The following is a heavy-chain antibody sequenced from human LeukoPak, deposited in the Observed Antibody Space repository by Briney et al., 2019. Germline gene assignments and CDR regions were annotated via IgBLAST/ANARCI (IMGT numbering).Heavy chain of an antibody. CDR3: AKRSGGYCSSTSCYPPYYMDV. CDR1: GFTFSSYA. CDR2: ISGSGGST. D-gene: IGHD2-2*01. V-gene: IGHV3-23*01. J-gene: IGHJ6*03. Sequence: GGSLRLSCAASGFTFSSYAMSWVRQAPGKRLEWVSAISGSGGSTYYADSVKGRFTISRDNSKNTLYLQMNSLRAEGTAVYYCAKRSGGYCSSTSCYPPYYMDVWGKGTTVTVSS.